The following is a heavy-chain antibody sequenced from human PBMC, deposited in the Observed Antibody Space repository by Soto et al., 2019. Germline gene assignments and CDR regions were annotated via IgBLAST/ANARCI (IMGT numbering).Heavy chain of an antibody. CDR2: SSGSGGPT. CDR3: AEGRSSDGYAAFDI. CDR1: GFTFSNYA. V-gene: IGHV3-23*01. J-gene: IGHJ3*02. D-gene: IGHD6-19*01. Sequence: EVQLLESGGGLVQPGESLTLSCATSGFTFSNYAMNWVRQAPGKGLEWVSVSSGSGGPTYYADSVQRRVTFPRDTSGNTLYVQMNTLRAEDTAVYYCAEGRSSDGYAAFDIWCQGTMVTVSS.